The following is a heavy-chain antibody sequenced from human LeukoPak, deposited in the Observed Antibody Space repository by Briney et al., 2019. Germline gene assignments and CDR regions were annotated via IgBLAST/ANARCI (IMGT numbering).Heavy chain of an antibody. Sequence: VGSLRLSCAASGFTFSGYAMAWVRQAPGKGLEWVSSISTGGGSTYSADSVKGRFTTSRDKSKNTLFLQMSSLRADDTAVYHCARQIGYCSDGNCYFDYWGQGTLVTVSS. CDR3: ARQIGYCSDGNCYFDY. J-gene: IGHJ4*02. CDR2: ISTGGGST. CDR1: GFTFSGYA. D-gene: IGHD2-15*01. V-gene: IGHV3-23*01.